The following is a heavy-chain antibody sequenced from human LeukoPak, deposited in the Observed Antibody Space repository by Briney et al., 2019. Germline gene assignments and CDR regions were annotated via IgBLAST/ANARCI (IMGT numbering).Heavy chain of an antibody. CDR2: MKPDGTEK. CDR3: ARDPGGGAAFDL. V-gene: IGHV3-7*01. J-gene: IGHJ3*01. Sequence: GGSLRLSCAASGFTFSAYWMAWVRQAPGKGLEWVASMKPDGTEKYYVDSVKGRFAISRDNAKNSLHLQMNSLRGEDTAVYYCARDPGGGAAFDLWGQGTMVTVSS. CDR1: GFTFSAYW. D-gene: IGHD3-16*01.